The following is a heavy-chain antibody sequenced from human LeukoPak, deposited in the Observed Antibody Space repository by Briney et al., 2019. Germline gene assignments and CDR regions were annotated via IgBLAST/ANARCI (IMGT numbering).Heavy chain of an antibody. CDR3: VALIRGLGY. CDR1: GFTFSDHY. D-gene: IGHD3-10*01. J-gene: IGHJ4*02. V-gene: IGHV3-72*01. CDR2: SRNRAHSYTT. Sequence: GGSLRLSCSVSGFTFSDHYMDWVRQAPGKGLDWVGRSRNRAHSYTTEYAASVKGRFTVSRADSENLLFLQMNSLKTDDTAVYYCVALIRGLGYWGQGTPVTVSS.